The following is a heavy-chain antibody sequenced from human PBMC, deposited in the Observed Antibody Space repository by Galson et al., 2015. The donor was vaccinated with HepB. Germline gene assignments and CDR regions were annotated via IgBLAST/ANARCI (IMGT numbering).Heavy chain of an antibody. D-gene: IGHD5-24*01. Sequence: LTCTVSGGSISSYYWSWIRQPPGTGLEWIGYIYYSGSTNYNPSLKSRVTISVDTSKNQFSLKLSSVTAADTAVYYCARMRDGYTKDWYLDLWGRGTLVTVSS. CDR3: ARMRDGYTKDWYLDL. V-gene: IGHV4-59*01. J-gene: IGHJ2*01. CDR2: IYYSGST. CDR1: GGSISSYY.